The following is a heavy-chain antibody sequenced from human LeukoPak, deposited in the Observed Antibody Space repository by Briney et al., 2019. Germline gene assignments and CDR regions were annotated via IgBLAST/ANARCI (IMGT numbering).Heavy chain of an antibody. J-gene: IGHJ4*02. D-gene: IGHD5-18*01. V-gene: IGHV1-18*01. CDR3: ARDVDTAMTD. Sequence: EWMGWISAYNGNTNYAQKLQGRVTMTTDTSTSTAYMELRSLRSDDTAVYYCARDVDTAMTDWGQGTLVTVSS. CDR2: ISAYNGNT.